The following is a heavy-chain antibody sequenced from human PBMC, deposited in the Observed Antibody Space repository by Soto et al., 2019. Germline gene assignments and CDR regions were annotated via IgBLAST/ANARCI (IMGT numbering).Heavy chain of an antibody. Sequence: SVKVSCKASGDTFTRHPIAWVRQAPGHGLEWMGRVFPLVGVADYAQNFQGRVTITADKSTSTAYMELSSLRSEDTAVYYCAREPVTGPFDVWGQGTPVTVSS. V-gene: IGHV1-69*04. J-gene: IGHJ4*02. D-gene: IGHD6-19*01. CDR1: GDTFTRHP. CDR2: VFPLVGVA. CDR3: AREPVTGPFDV.